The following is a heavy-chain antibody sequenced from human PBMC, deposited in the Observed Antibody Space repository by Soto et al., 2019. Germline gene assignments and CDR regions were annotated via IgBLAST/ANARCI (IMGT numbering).Heavy chain of an antibody. D-gene: IGHD1-26*01. J-gene: IGHJ4*02. CDR1: GGSISSYY. CDR3: ARGGSYINRPFDY. CDR2: IYYSGST. Sequence: SETLSLTCTVSGGSISSYYWSWIRQPPGKGLEWIGYIYYSGSTNYNPSLKSRVTISVDTSKNQFSLKLSSVTAADTAVYYCARGGSYINRPFDYWGQGTLVTVSS. V-gene: IGHV4-59*01.